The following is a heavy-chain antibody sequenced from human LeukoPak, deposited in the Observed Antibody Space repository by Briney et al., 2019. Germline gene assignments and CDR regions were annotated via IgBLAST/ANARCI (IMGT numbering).Heavy chain of an antibody. V-gene: IGHV4-59*01. CDR1: GGSISSYY. D-gene: IGHD3-10*01. CDR2: IYYSGTT. CDR3: ARTTLYYSDSGSPRCFDL. Sequence: PSETLSLTCTVSGGSISSYYWSWIRQPPGKGLEWIGYIYYSGTTNYNPSLKSRVTISIDTSKNQFSLKLSSVTAADTAVFYCARTTLYYSDSGSPRCFDLWGRGTLVTVSS. J-gene: IGHJ2*01.